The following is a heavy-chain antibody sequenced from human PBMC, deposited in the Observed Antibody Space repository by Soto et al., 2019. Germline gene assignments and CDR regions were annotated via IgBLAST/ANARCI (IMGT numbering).Heavy chain of an antibody. CDR3: ARISGSYYGAFDI. Sequence: ASVKVSCKASGYTFSNYPMHWVRQAPGQRLEWMGWINAGNGNTKYSQKFQDRVTITRDTSATTAYMELSSLRSEDTAVYYCARISGSYYGAFDIWGQGTMVTVSS. CDR1: GYTFSNYP. D-gene: IGHD1-26*01. J-gene: IGHJ3*02. V-gene: IGHV1-3*01. CDR2: INAGNGNT.